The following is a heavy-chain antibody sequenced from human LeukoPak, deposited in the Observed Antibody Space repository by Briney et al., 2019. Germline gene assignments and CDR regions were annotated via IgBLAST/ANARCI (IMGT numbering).Heavy chain of an antibody. CDR3: ARERGRGRDSPWFDY. Sequence: GGSLRLSCAASGFIVSGDFMSWVRQAPGKGLEWVSVIYSDGSTYYADSVKGRFTISRDNSENTLDLQMTGLRAEDTAVYYCARERGRGRDSPWFDYWGQGTLVTVSS. CDR2: IYSDGST. V-gene: IGHV3-53*01. J-gene: IGHJ4*02. CDR1: GFIVSGDF. D-gene: IGHD1-26*01.